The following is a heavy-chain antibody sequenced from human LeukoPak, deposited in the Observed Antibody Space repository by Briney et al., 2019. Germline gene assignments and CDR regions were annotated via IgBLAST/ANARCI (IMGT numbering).Heavy chain of an antibody. CDR2: IYYSGNT. D-gene: IGHD3-10*01. V-gene: IGHV4-59*12. J-gene: IGHJ5*02. Sequence: SETLSLTCTVSGGSIRSYYWSWIRQPPGKGLEWIGYIYYSGNTNYNPSLKSRVTISVDTSKNQFSLKLSSVTAADTAVYYCAREFSRGSFNWFDPWGQGTLVTVSS. CDR3: AREFSRGSFNWFDP. CDR1: GGSIRSYY.